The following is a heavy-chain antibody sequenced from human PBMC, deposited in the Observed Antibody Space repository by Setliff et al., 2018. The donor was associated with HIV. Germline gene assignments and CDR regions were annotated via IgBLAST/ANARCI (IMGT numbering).Heavy chain of an antibody. V-gene: IGHV4-28*06. D-gene: IGHD3-22*01. CDR1: GYSISSSNW. Sequence: SETLSLTCAVSGYSISSSNWWAWFRQPPGKGLEWIGYIYHNGNTNYNPSLRSRVTMSIDTSKNQFFLKLGSVTALDTATYYCARMGNSYDSSGSYDYFDYWGQGTLVTVSS. CDR2: IYHNGNT. J-gene: IGHJ4*02. CDR3: ARMGNSYDSSGSYDYFDY.